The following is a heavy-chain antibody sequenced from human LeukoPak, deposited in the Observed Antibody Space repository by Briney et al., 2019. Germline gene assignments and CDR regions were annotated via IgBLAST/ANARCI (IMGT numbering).Heavy chain of an antibody. V-gene: IGHV4-4*02. CDR2: IYHSGST. J-gene: IGHJ4*02. CDR3: ARGPRTAVAGTGGDFDY. Sequence: KPSGTLSLTCAVSGGSISSSNWWSWVRQPPGKGLEWIGEIYHSGSTNYNPSLKSRVTISVDKSKNQFSLKLSSVTAADTAVYYCARGPRTAVAGTGGDFDYWGQGTLVTVSS. CDR1: GGSISSSNW. D-gene: IGHD6-19*01.